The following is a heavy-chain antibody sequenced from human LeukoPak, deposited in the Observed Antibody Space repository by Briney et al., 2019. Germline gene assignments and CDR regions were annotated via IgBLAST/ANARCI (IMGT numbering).Heavy chain of an antibody. CDR1: GYTLTELS. Sequence: ASVKVSCKVSGYTLTELSMHWVRQAPGKGLEWMGWMNTNSGNTGYAQRFQGRVTMTRNTSISTAYMELSSLRSEDTAVYYCARVAPAVGAIPDYWGQGTLVTVSS. J-gene: IGHJ4*02. V-gene: IGHV1-8*01. CDR2: MNTNSGNT. D-gene: IGHD1-26*01. CDR3: ARVAPAVGAIPDY.